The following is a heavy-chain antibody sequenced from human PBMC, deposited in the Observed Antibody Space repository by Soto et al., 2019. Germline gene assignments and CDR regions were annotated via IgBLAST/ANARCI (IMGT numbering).Heavy chain of an antibody. J-gene: IGHJ2*01. D-gene: IGHD2-21*02. V-gene: IGHV1-69*02. CDR2: IIPILGIA. CDR1: GGTFSSYT. CDR3: ARAPYGDSSFDDL. Sequence: GASVKVSCKASGGTFSSYTISWVRQAPGQGLEWMGRIIPILGIANYAQKFQGRVTITADKSTSTAYMELSSLRSEDTAVYYCARAPYGDSSFDDLWGRGTLVTVSS.